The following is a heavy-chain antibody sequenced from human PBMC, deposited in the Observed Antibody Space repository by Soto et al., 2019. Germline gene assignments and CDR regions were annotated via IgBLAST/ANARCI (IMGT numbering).Heavy chain of an antibody. V-gene: IGHV3-23*01. Sequence: EVQLLESGGGLVQPGGSLRLSCAASGFTFSSYAMSWVRQAPGKGLEWVSAISGSGGSTYYADSVKGRFTISRDNAKNSLYLQMNSLRAEDTALYYCAKGPSSNPRSWYFDLWGRGTLVTVSS. CDR1: GFTFSSYA. CDR3: AKGPSSNPRSWYFDL. D-gene: IGHD6-13*01. CDR2: ISGSGGST. J-gene: IGHJ2*01.